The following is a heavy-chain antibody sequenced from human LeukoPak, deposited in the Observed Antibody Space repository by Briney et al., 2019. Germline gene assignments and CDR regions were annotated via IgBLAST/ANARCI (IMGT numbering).Heavy chain of an antibody. J-gene: IGHJ4*02. Sequence: GGSLRLSCAVSGITLSNYGMSWVRQAPGKGLEWVAGICGSGGRTNYADSVKGRFTVSRDNPKNTLYLQMNNLRPEDTAVYFCAKRGVVIRVILVGFHKEAYYFDSWGQGALVTVSS. D-gene: IGHD3-22*01. CDR3: AKRGVVIRVILVGFHKEAYYFDS. V-gene: IGHV3-23*01. CDR1: GITLSNYG. CDR2: ICGSGGRT.